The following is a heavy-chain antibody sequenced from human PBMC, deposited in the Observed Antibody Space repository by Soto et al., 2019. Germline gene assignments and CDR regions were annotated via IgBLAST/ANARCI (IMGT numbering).Heavy chain of an antibody. Sequence: SETLSLTCTVSGGSISSYYWSWIRQPPGKGLEWIGYIYYSGSTNYNPSLKSRVTISVDTSKNQFSLKLSSVTAADTAVYYCASQYYDFWSGYYITYFDYWGQGTLVTVS. CDR1: GGSISSYY. CDR2: IYYSGST. D-gene: IGHD3-3*01. CDR3: ASQYYDFWSGYYITYFDY. V-gene: IGHV4-59*08. J-gene: IGHJ4*02.